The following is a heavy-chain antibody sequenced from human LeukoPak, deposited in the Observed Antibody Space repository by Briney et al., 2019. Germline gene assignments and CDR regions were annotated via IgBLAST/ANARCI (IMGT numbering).Heavy chain of an antibody. V-gene: IGHV1-46*01. CDR2: INPSGGST. Sequence: ASVKVSCKASGYTFTSYYMHWVRQAPGQELEWMGIINPSGGSTGYAQKFQGRVTMTRDTSTSTVYMELSSLRSEDTAVYYCARVRDNNSPNHRDYYGMDVWGQGTTVTVSS. CDR1: GYTFTSYY. D-gene: IGHD1-14*01. J-gene: IGHJ6*02. CDR3: ARVRDNNSPNHRDYYGMDV.